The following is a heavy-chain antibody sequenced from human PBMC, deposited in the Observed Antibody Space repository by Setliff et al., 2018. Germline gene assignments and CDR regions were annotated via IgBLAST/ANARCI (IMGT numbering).Heavy chain of an antibody. V-gene: IGHV3-23*01. CDR3: AKLPSGYPYNWFDP. J-gene: IGHJ5*02. CDR2: IGGGDGTT. CDR1: GFAFRTYA. D-gene: IGHD3-22*01. Sequence: GESLRLSCAASGFAFRTYATSWVRQAPGKGLEWVSDIGGGDGTTYYADSVKGRFTISRDNSKNTLYLQMNSLRAEDTAVYYCAKLPSGYPYNWFDPWGQGTLVTVSS.